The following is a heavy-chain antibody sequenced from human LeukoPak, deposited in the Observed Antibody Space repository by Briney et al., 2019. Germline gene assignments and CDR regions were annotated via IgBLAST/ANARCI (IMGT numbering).Heavy chain of an antibody. J-gene: IGHJ5*02. CDR2: ISANSGYT. Sequence: GGSLRLSCAASGFIFTDYYMSWIRQAPGKGLEGISYISANSGYTKYADSVKGRFTISRDNAKNSLYLQMNSLRAEDTAVYYCARDWSPNWFDPWGQGTLVTVSS. CDR3: ARDWSPNWFDP. V-gene: IGHV3-11*06. CDR1: GFIFTDYY.